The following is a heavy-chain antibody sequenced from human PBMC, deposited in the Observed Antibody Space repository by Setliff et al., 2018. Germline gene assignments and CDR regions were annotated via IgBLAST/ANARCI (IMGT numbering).Heavy chain of an antibody. Sequence: VASVKVSCKASGYTFTGYYMRWVRQAPGQGLEWMGRIIPVLDITRYSQKFQGRVTITADKSTGIIYMELTSLRSDDTAVYYCARHPPPPNYFDIGALDSWGQGTLVTVSS. CDR2: IIPVLDIT. CDR3: ARHPPPPNYFDIGALDS. D-gene: IGHD3-22*01. J-gene: IGHJ4*02. V-gene: IGHV1-69*02. CDR1: GYTFTGYY.